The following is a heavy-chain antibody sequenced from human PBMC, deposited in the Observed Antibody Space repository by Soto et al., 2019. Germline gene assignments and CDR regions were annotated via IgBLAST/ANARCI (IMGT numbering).Heavy chain of an antibody. CDR3: ARRPFGGGAFDI. CDR1: GGSISSSSYY. J-gene: IGHJ3*02. CDR2: IYYSGST. V-gene: IGHV4-39*01. D-gene: IGHD3-10*01. Sequence: SETLSLTCTVSGGSISSSSYYWGWIRQPPGKGLEWIGSIYYSGSTYYNPSLKSRVTISVDTSKNQFSLKLSSVTAADTAVYYCARRPFGGGAFDIWGQGTMVTVS.